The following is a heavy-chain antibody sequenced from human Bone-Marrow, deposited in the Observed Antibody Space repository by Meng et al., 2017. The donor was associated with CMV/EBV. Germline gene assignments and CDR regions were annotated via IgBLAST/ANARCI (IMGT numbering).Heavy chain of an antibody. V-gene: IGHV3-30-3*01. CDR3: ARGGGSHPDYYYGMDV. CDR1: GFTFSSYA. D-gene: IGHD3-10*01. Sequence: GESLKISCAASGFTFSSYAMHWVRQAPGKGLEWVAVISYDGSNKYYADSVKGRFTISRDNSKNTLYLQMNSLRAEDTAVYYCARGGGSHPDYYYGMDVWGQGTTVTVSS. CDR2: ISYDGSNK. J-gene: IGHJ6*02.